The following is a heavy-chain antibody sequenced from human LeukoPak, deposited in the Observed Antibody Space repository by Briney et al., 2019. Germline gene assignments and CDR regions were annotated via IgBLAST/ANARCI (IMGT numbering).Heavy chain of an antibody. V-gene: IGHV4-61*03. Sequence: SETLSLTCTVSGGSISSSSYYCSWIRQPPGKGLEWIAYTHSSGNTGYNPSLKSRVTISLDTSKNHFSLKVTSMTAADTGVYYCARSLPGAIGAADLWGQGTLVTVSS. D-gene: IGHD6-13*01. CDR2: THSSGNT. CDR1: GGSISSSSYY. J-gene: IGHJ5*02. CDR3: ARSLPGAIGAADL.